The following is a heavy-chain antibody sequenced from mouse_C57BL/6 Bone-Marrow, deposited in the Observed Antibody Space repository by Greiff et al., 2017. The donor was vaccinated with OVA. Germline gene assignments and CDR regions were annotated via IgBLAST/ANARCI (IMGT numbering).Heavy chain of an antibody. V-gene: IGHV5-17*01. Sequence: EVQLVESGGGLVKPGGSLKLSCAASGFTFSDYGMHWVRQAPEKGLGWVAYIRSGSSTIYSADPVKGRLSSARDNAKNTLFLQMTSLWSEDTAMYYGARINYWYFDVWGTGTTVTVSS. J-gene: IGHJ1*03. CDR2: IRSGSSTI. CDR3: ARINYWYFDV. CDR1: GFTFSDYG.